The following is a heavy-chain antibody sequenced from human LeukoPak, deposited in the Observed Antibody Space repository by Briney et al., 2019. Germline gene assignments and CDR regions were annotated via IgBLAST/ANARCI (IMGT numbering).Heavy chain of an antibody. V-gene: IGHV3-23*01. CDR1: GFTFSSYG. Sequence: GGTLRLSCAASGFTFSSYGISWVRQAPGKGLEWVSGISPSGGTSYYADSVKGRFTISRDNSKNMMYLQMNSLRAEDTALYYCARDRDWGAFDPWGQGTLVTVSS. D-gene: IGHD3/OR15-3a*01. J-gene: IGHJ5*02. CDR2: ISPSGGTS. CDR3: ARDRDWGAFDP.